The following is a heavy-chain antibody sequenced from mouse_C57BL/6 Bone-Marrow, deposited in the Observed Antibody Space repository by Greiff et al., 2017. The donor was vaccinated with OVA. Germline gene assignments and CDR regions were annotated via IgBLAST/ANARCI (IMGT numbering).Heavy chain of an antibody. J-gene: IGHJ3*01. CDR1: GYTFTSYW. CDR2: IYPGSGST. Sequence: QVQLQQPGAELVKPGASVKMSCKASGYTFTSYWITWVKQRPGQGLEWIGDIYPGSGSTNYNAKFKSKATLTVDTSSSTAYMQLSSLTSEDSAVYYCARGAYYSNWGFAYWGQGTLVTVSA. D-gene: IGHD2-5*01. V-gene: IGHV1-55*01. CDR3: ARGAYYSNWGFAY.